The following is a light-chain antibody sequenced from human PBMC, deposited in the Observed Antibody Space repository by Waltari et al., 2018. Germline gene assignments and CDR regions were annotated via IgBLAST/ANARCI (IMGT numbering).Light chain of an antibody. CDR3: QHYGSSTLIT. V-gene: IGKV3-20*01. J-gene: IGKJ5*01. Sequence: EMLLTQSSGTLSVSPTARATLSCSASQTVSSSYLAWYQQKPDQAPRLLIYGASSRATGIPDRFSGSGSATDFTLTISRLEPEDFAVYYCQHYGSSTLITFGQGTRLEIK. CDR1: QTVSSSY. CDR2: GAS.